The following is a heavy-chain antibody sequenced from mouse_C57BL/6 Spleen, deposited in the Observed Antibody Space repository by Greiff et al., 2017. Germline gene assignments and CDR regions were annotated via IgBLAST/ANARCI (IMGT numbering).Heavy chain of an antibody. D-gene: IGHD2-4*01. CDR1: GFSFNTYA. J-gene: IGHJ3*01. CDR3: VRHYDYDAAWFAY. V-gene: IGHV10-1*01. Sequence: EVKLVESGGGLVQPKGSLKLSCAASGFSFNTYAMNWVRQAPGKGLEWVARIRSKSNNYATYYADSVKDRFTISRDDSESMLYLQMINLKTEDTAMYYCVRHYDYDAAWFAYWGQGTLVTVSA. CDR2: IRSKSNNYAT.